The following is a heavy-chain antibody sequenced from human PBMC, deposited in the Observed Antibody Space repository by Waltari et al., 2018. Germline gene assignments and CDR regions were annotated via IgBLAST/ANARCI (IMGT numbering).Heavy chain of an antibody. CDR1: GFTFSSYT. CDR2: SSGSVGST. J-gene: IGHJ4*02. Sequence: EVQLLESGGGLVQPGGSLRLSCAASGFTFSSYTMNWVRQAPGKWREWVSSSSGSVGSTFYAYSVKGRFTISRDNLKNTLNLQMNSLRAEDTAVYYCTKEGLYCSGGSCYPKGFDYWGQGTLVTVSS. CDR3: TKEGLYCSGGSCYPKGFDY. V-gene: IGHV3-23*01. D-gene: IGHD2-15*01.